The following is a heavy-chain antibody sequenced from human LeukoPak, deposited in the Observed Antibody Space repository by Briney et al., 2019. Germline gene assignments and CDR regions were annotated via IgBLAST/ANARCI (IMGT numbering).Heavy chain of an antibody. D-gene: IGHD1-1*01. V-gene: IGHV5-51*01. CDR1: GYSFTSNW. Sequence: GESLKISCKGSGYSFTSNWIGWVRQMPGKGLEWMGIIYPGDSDTRYSPSFQGQVTISADKSINTAYLQWSSLKASDTAMYYCARRPLEPRPGGYPLDYWGQGTLVTVSS. CDR3: ARRPLEPRPGGYPLDY. CDR2: IYPGDSDT. J-gene: IGHJ4*02.